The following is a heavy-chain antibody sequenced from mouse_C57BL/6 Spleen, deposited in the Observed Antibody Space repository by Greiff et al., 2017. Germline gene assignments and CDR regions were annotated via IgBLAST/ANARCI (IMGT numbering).Heavy chain of an antibody. CDR1: GYTFTSYW. CDR3: EREGYGNYFDY. Sequence: QVQLQQPGAELVRPGSSVKLSCKASGYTFTSYWMDWVKQRPGQGLEWIGNIYPSDSETHYNQKFKDKATLTVDKSSSTAYMQLSSLTSEDSAVDYCEREGYGNYFDYWGQGTTLTVSS. CDR2: IYPSDSET. J-gene: IGHJ2*01. D-gene: IGHD2-1*01. V-gene: IGHV1-61*01.